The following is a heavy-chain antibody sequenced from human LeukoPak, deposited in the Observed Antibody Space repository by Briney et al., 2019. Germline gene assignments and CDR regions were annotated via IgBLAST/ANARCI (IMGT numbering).Heavy chain of an antibody. J-gene: IGHJ4*02. CDR2: ISSSSSYI. Sequence: PGGSLRLSCAASGFTFSSYSMNWVRQAPGKGLEWVSSISSSSSYIYYADSVKGRFTISRDNAKNSLYLQMNSLRADDTAVYYCAREGGSSSWYFDHWGQGTLVTVSS. V-gene: IGHV3-21*01. CDR1: GFTFSSYS. CDR3: AREGGSSSWYFDH. D-gene: IGHD6-13*01.